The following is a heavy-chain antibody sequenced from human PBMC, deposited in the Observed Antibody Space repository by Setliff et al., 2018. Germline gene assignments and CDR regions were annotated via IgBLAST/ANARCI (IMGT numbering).Heavy chain of an antibody. CDR1: DYILTSYG. J-gene: IGHJ5*02. CDR2: ISTYNGHT. Sequence: VASVKVSCKTSDYILTSYGLSWVRQAPGQGLDWVGWISTYNGHTNYAQKLQGRVTMTTDTSTRTAYMELRSLRSDDTAVYYCERLVRHCTRISCQRTSEADLWGQGTQVTVSS. CDR3: ERLVRHCTRISCQRTSEADL. D-gene: IGHD2-15*01. V-gene: IGHV1-18*01.